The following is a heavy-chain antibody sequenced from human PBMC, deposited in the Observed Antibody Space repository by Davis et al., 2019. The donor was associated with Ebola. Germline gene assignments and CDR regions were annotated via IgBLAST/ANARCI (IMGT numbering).Heavy chain of an antibody. J-gene: IGHJ5*02. V-gene: IGHV3-30-3*01. CDR3: AKDGPDPLNWFDP. Sequence: GESLKTSCAASGFTFSSYAMHWVRQAPGKGLEWVAVISYDGSNKYYADSVKGRFTISRDNSKNTLYLQMNSLRAEDTAVYYCAKDGPDPLNWFDPWGQGTLVTVSS. CDR2: ISYDGSNK. CDR1: GFTFSSYA.